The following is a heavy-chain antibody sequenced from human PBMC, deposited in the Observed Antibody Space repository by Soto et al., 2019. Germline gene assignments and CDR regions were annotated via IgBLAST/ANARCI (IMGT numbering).Heavy chain of an antibody. Sequence: APGQGLEWMGWISAYNGNTNYAQKLQGRVTMTTDTSTSTAYMELRSLRSDDTAVYYCARDPYDILTGYNPFYYYYYGMDVWGQGTTVTVSS. V-gene: IGHV1-18*01. CDR3: ARDPYDILTGYNPFYYYYYGMDV. D-gene: IGHD3-9*01. J-gene: IGHJ6*02. CDR2: ISAYNGNT.